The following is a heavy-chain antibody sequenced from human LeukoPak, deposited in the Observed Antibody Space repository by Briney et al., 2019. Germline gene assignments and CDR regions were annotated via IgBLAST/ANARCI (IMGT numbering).Heavy chain of an antibody. V-gene: IGHV3-7*01. Sequence: GGSLRLSCAASGFTFSSYWMSWVRRAPGKGLEWVANIKQDGSEKYYVDSVKGRFTISRDNAKNSLYLQMNSLRAEDTAVYYCARVDSSGYYYGFDYWGQGTLVTVSS. CDR2: IKQDGSEK. CDR3: ARVDSSGYYYGFDY. J-gene: IGHJ4*02. CDR1: GFTFSSYW. D-gene: IGHD3-22*01.